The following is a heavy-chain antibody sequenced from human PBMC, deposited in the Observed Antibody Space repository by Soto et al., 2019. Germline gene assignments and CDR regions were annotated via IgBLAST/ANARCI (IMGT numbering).Heavy chain of an antibody. D-gene: IGHD1-20*01. CDR1: GFAFIGYG. CDR2: ISYDGSNK. J-gene: IGHJ6*02. CDR3: ARDGITGTTYHGMDV. V-gene: IGHV3-30*03. Sequence: GGSLRHSCADSGFAFIGYGMLWVRQAPGKGLEWVAVISYDGSNKYYADSVKGRFTISRDNSKNTLYLQMNSLRAEDTAVYYCARDGITGTTYHGMDVWGQGTTVTVSS.